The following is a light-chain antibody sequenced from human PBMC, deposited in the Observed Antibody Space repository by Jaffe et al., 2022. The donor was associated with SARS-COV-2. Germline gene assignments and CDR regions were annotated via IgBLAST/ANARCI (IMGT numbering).Light chain of an antibody. J-gene: IGKJ4*01. CDR2: AAS. CDR1: QDISNW. CDR3: QQAHSFPLT. V-gene: IGKV1-12*01. Sequence: DIQMTQSPSSVSASVGDRVTITCRASQDISNWLAWFQQKPGEAPKLLIIAASTLHSGVPSRFSGSGSGTDFTLTITSLQPEDFATYYCQQAHSFPLTFGGGTKVEI.